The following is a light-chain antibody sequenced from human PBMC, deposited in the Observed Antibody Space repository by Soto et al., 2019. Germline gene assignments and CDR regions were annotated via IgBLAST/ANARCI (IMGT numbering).Light chain of an antibody. CDR2: GAS. CDR1: QSVSSRS. V-gene: IGKV3D-7*01. J-gene: IGKJ2*01. Sequence: EIVMTQSPATLSLSPGERATLSCRASQSVSSRSLSWYQQKPGQAPRLLIYGASTRATGIPARFSGSGSGTDLTLTISSLQPEDFAVYYCQQDFTLPYTFGQGTKLEIK. CDR3: QQDFTLPYT.